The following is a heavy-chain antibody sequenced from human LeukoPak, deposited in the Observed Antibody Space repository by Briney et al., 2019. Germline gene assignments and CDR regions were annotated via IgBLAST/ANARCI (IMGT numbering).Heavy chain of an antibody. CDR2: ISGSGDGT. Sequence: GGSLRLSCAASGFTFSSYAMNWVRQAPGKGLEWVSGISGSGDGTYYADSVRGRFTISRDNAKNTLYLQMNSLRAEDTAVYYCARDRGPAVMDYWGQGTLVTVSS. V-gene: IGHV3-23*01. CDR1: GFTFSSYA. CDR3: ARDRGPAVMDY. J-gene: IGHJ4*02. D-gene: IGHD2-2*03.